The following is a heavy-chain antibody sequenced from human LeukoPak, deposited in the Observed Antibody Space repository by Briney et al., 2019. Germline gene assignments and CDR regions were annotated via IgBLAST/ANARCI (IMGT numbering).Heavy chain of an antibody. Sequence: GGSLRLSCAASGFTFSSYSMNWVRQAPGKGLGWVSSISSSSSYIYYADSVKGRFTISRDNAKNSLYLQMNSLRAEDTAVYYCAREISIAAPYYFDYWGQGTLVTVSS. CDR2: ISSSSSYI. D-gene: IGHD6-6*01. CDR3: AREISIAAPYYFDY. V-gene: IGHV3-21*01. J-gene: IGHJ4*02. CDR1: GFTFSSYS.